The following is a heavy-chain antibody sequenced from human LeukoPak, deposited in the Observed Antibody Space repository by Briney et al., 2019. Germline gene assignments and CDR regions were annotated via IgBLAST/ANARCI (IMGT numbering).Heavy chain of an antibody. V-gene: IGHV4-59*01. D-gene: IGHD3-10*01. J-gene: IGHJ4*02. CDR3: ARARGSGTQKRYFDY. Sequence: SETLSLTCTVSGGSISSYYWSWIRQPPGKGLEWIGYIYYSGSTNYNPSLKSRVTISVDTSKNQFSLKLSSVTAADTAAYYCARARGSGTQKRYFDYWGQGTRVTVSS. CDR1: GGSISSYY. CDR2: IYYSGST.